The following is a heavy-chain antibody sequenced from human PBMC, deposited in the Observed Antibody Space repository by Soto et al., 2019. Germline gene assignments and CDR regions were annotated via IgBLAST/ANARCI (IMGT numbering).Heavy chain of an antibody. Sequence: QVQLVQSGAEVKKPGASAKVSCKASGYTFTNYGINWVRQAPGQGLEWLGWVSAYNGERRYAQRVQARVIMTTDTSTTTAYMELRSLRSDDTAVYYCARGTSIPASGEYWGEGTLVTVSS. CDR2: VSAYNGER. D-gene: IGHD6-6*01. CDR1: GYTFTNYG. J-gene: IGHJ4*01. V-gene: IGHV1-18*01. CDR3: ARGTSIPASGEY.